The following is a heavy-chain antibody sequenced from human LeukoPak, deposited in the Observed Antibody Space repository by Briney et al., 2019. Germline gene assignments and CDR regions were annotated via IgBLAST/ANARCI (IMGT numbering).Heavy chain of an antibody. Sequence: PSETLSLTCTVSGGSISSYYWSWIRQPPGKGLEWIGYIYYSGSTNYNPSLKSRVTISVDTSKNQFSLKLSSVTAADTAVYYCARGKWLRGPDYWGQGTLVTVSS. V-gene: IGHV4-59*01. CDR1: GGSISSYY. J-gene: IGHJ4*02. D-gene: IGHD5-12*01. CDR2: IYYSGST. CDR3: ARGKWLRGPDY.